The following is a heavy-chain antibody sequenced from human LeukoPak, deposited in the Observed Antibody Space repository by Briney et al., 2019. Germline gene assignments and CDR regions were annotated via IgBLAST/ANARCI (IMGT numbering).Heavy chain of an antibody. J-gene: IGHJ4*02. V-gene: IGHV1-46*01. CDR3: AREAVEEDYFDY. Sequence: ASVKVSCKASGYTFTSYYMHWVRQAPGQGLEWMGIINPSGGSTSYAQKFQGRVTMTRDMSTSTVYMELSSLRSEDTTVYYCAREAVEEDYFDYWGQGTLVTVSS. D-gene: IGHD4-23*01. CDR2: INPSGGST. CDR1: GYTFTSYY.